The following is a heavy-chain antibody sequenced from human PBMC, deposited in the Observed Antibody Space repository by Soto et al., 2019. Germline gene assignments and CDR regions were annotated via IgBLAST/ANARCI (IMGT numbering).Heavy chain of an antibody. V-gene: IGHV1-58*02. J-gene: IGHJ3*02. Sequence: GASVKVSCKASGFTFTSSAMQWVRQARGQRLEWIGWIVVGSGNTNYAQKFQERVTITRDMSTSTAYMELSSLRSEDTAVYYCAAVPPYNWNDHDAIDISGQGTIVTVSS. CDR2: IVVGSGNT. CDR3: AAVPPYNWNDHDAIDI. D-gene: IGHD1-20*01. CDR1: GFTFTSSA.